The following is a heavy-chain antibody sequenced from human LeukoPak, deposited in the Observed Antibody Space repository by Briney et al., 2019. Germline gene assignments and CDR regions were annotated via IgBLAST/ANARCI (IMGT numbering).Heavy chain of an antibody. CDR2: IKSKTDGGTT. D-gene: IGHD2-8*01. CDR1: GFTFTNAW. J-gene: IGHJ4*02. Sequence: GGSLRLSCAASGFTFTNAWMSWVRQAPGKGLEWVGRIKSKTDGGTTDYAAPVKGRFTISRDDSKNTLYLQMNSLKIEDTGVYYCTVGGRDYCSKGVCYVYWGQGTLVTVSS. V-gene: IGHV3-15*01. CDR3: TVGGRDYCSKGVCYVY.